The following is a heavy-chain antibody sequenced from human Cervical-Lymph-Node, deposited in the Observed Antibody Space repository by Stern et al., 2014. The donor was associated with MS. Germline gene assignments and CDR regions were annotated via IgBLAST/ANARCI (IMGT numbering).Heavy chain of an antibody. Sequence: QVQLQESGPGLVKPSQTLSLTCTVSGGSISSGSYYWSWIRQPAGKGLEWIGRIYTSGSTNYNPSLKSRVPLSVDTSKNHFSLKLSSVTAADTAVYYCARDCRLRYFDNYGMDVWGQGTTVTVSS. D-gene: IGHD3-9*01. CDR1: GGSISSGSYY. J-gene: IGHJ6*02. CDR3: ARDCRLRYFDNYGMDV. V-gene: IGHV4-61*02. CDR2: IYTSGST.